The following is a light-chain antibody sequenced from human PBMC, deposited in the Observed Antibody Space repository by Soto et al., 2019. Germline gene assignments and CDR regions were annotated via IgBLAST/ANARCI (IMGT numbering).Light chain of an antibody. CDR2: DPS. CDR3: QQRSNWQT. J-gene: IGKJ1*01. CDR1: QRVTSY. Sequence: EIVLTQSPASLSLSPGETATLSCRASQRVTSYVAWYQQKPGQAPRLLIYDPSNRVTGIPARFSGSGSGTAFTRTIRSLEPEDFGVYYCQQRSNWQTFGQGTKVDI. V-gene: IGKV3-11*01.